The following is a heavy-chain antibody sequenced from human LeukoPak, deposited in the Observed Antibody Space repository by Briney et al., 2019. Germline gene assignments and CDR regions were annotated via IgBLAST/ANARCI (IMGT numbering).Heavy chain of an antibody. D-gene: IGHD2-15*01. CDR1: RSTFTPYV. V-gene: IGHV1-18*01. J-gene: IGHJ5*02. Sequence: APVKVSCKASRSTFTPYVISWGRQAPGHGLKWMGWISAYNGNTNYAQKLQGRVTMTTDTSTSTAYVELSSLRSEDTAVYLCARFLGYGPWGQGTLVTVSS. CDR2: ISAYNGNT. CDR3: ARFLGYGP.